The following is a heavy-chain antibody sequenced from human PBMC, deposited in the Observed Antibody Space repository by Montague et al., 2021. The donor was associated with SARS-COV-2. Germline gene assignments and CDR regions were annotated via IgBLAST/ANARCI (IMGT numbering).Heavy chain of an antibody. J-gene: IGHJ4*02. V-gene: IGHV4-38-2*02. Sequence: SETLSLTCTVSGFSISTGYYWGWIRQPPGKGLEWIESIYHSGSTYYNPSLKSRVTISVDTSNNQFSLKLSSVTAADTAVYYCASSYDSTGHVGYWGQGTLVTVSS. D-gene: IGHD3-22*01. CDR3: ASSYDSTGHVGY. CDR2: IYHSGST. CDR1: GFSISTGYY.